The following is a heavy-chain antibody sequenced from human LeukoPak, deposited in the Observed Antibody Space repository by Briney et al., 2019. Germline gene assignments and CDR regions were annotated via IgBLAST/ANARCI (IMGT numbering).Heavy chain of an antibody. CDR2: INPNSGGT. Sequence: ASVKVSCKASGYTFTGYYMHWVRQAPGQGLEWMGWINPNSGGTNYAQKFQGRVTMTRDTSISTVYMELRRLRYDDTAAYYCARGGLPIYYYYIDVWGKGTTVTVSS. D-gene: IGHD4-11*01. CDR1: GYTFTGYY. J-gene: IGHJ6*03. CDR3: ARGGLPIYYYYIDV. V-gene: IGHV1-2*02.